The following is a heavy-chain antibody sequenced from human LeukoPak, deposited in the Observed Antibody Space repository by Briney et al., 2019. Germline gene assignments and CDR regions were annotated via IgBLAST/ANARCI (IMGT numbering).Heavy chain of an antibody. V-gene: IGHV3-23*01. J-gene: IGHJ3*02. CDR2: ISGSGGST. CDR3: ARKVGATDNAFDI. Sequence: GGSLRLSCAASGLTFSSYAMSWVRQAPGKGLEWVSGISGSGGSTYYADSVKGRFTISRDNSKNKLYLQMNSLRAEDTAVYYCARKVGATDNAFDIWGQGTMVTVSS. CDR1: GLTFSSYA. D-gene: IGHD1-26*01.